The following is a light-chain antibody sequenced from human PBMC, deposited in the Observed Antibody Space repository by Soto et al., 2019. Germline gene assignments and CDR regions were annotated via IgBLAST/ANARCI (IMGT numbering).Light chain of an antibody. V-gene: IGKV3-20*01. J-gene: IGKJ1*01. CDR2: GAS. CDR3: QQYGGSPRT. CDR1: QSISSNF. Sequence: EIVLTQSPGTPSLSPGEGATLSCRASQSISSNFLAWYQQKRGQAPRLLIHGASNRATGIPDRFSGSGSGTDFTLTITRLEPEDFAVYYCQQYGGSPRTFGQGTKVEVK.